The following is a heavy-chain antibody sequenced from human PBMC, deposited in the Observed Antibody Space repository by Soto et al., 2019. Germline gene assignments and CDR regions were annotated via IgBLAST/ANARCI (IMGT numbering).Heavy chain of an antibody. CDR1: GFTFSSYG. CDR2: IWYDGSNK. D-gene: IGHD2-21*01. J-gene: IGHJ4*02. Sequence: QVQLVESGGGVVQPGRSLRLSCAASGFTFSSYGMDWVRQAPGKGLEWVAVIWYDGSNKYYADSVKGRFTMSRYKSKNTLYLQMNSLRAEDTAVDYCAREGVAMPFDYWRQGTLVTVSS. CDR3: AREGVAMPFDY. V-gene: IGHV3-33*01.